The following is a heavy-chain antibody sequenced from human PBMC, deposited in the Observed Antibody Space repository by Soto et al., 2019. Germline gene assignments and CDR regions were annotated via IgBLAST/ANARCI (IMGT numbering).Heavy chain of an antibody. CDR3: ARGLSRNNAAPDAFDI. J-gene: IGHJ3*02. CDR2: IYHSGSN. CDR1: GGSISSSNL. D-gene: IGHD1-1*01. Sequence: TLSLTFAVSGGSISSSNLWSWVRPPPGKGPELIGDIYHSGSNDYLPSLRIRVTISVDKSKIQFSLTLGSVTAADTAVYYCARGLSRNNAAPDAFDIWGQGTIVTVSS. V-gene: IGHV4-4*02.